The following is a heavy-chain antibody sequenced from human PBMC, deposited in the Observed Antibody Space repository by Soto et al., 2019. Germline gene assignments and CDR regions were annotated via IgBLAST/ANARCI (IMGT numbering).Heavy chain of an antibody. D-gene: IGHD6-13*01. CDR2: IGTAGDT. V-gene: IGHV3-13*01. CDR1: GFTFSSYD. CDR3: ARVGSGQLGYYYYGMDV. J-gene: IGHJ6*02. Sequence: GGSLRLSCAASGFTFSSYDMHWVRQATGKGLEWVSAIGTAGDTYYPGSVKGRFTISRENAKNSLYLQMNSLRAEDTAVYYCARVGSGQLGYYYYGMDVWGQGTTVTVSS.